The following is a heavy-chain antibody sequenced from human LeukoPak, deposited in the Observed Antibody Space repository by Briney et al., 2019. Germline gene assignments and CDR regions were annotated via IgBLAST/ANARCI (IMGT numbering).Heavy chain of an antibody. CDR3: ARTASRGIAAAP. Sequence: SETLSLTCTVSSGSISSSSYYWGWIRQPPGKGLEWIGSIYYSGSTYYNPSLKSRVTISVDTSKNQFSLKLSSVTAADTAVYYCARTASRGIAAAPWGQGTLVTVSS. CDR2: IYYSGST. J-gene: IGHJ5*02. CDR1: SGSISSSSYY. V-gene: IGHV4-39*01. D-gene: IGHD6-13*01.